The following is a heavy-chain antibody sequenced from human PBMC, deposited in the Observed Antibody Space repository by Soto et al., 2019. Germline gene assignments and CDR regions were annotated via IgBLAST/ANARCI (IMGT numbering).Heavy chain of an antibody. CDR3: ARGKDSITIFGVAPIIDY. V-gene: IGHV4-30-4*01. J-gene: IGHJ4*02. CDR2: IYYSGST. Sequence: SETLSLTCTVSGGSTSSGDYYWSWIRQPPGKGLEWIGYIYYSGSTYYNPSLKSRVTISVDTSKNQFSLKLSSVTAADTAVYYCARGKDSITIFGVAPIIDYWGQGTLVTVS. D-gene: IGHD3-3*01. CDR1: GGSTSSGDYY.